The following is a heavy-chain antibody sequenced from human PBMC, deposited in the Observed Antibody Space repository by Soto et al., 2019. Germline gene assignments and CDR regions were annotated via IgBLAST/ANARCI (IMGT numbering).Heavy chain of an antibody. CDR3: TRVGTMMTVRGAMDF. V-gene: IGHV3-49*04. Sequence: GGSLRLSCSGSGFSFDDFSLNWVRQAPAQGLEWVSFIRSKAYGKTTKYAASVKSRFTASRDDAKAIAYLQMDSLTIEDTGVYFCTRVGTMMTVRGAMDFWGQGTVVTVSS. J-gene: IGHJ3*01. CDR2: IRSKAYGKTT. CDR1: GFSFDDFS. D-gene: IGHD3-10*01.